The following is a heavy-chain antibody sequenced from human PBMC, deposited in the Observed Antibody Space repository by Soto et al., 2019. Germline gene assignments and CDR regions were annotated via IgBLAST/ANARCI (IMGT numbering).Heavy chain of an antibody. CDR2: IKSKTDGGTT. Sequence: GGSLRLSCAASGFTFSNAWMSWVRQAPGKGLEWVGRIKSKTDGGTTDYAAPVKGRFTISRDDSKNTLYLQMTSLKTEDTAVYYCTTGVVWFGELLYGYYYYMDVWGKGTTVTVSS. V-gene: IGHV3-15*01. D-gene: IGHD3-10*01. CDR1: GFTFSNAW. CDR3: TTGVVWFGELLYGYYYYMDV. J-gene: IGHJ6*03.